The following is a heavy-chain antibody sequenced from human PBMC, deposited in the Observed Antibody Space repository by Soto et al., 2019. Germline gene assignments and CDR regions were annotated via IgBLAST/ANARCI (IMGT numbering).Heavy chain of an antibody. CDR2: INHSGST. D-gene: IGHD2-8*02. CDR3: ARDKITGLFDY. Sequence: TLSLTFAVSGGSFSSSIWWSWVRQPPGTGLEWIGEINHSGSTNYNPSLKSRVTISVDTSKNQFSLKLTSVTAADTAVYYCARDKITGLFDYWGQGTLVTVS. CDR1: GGSFSSSIW. J-gene: IGHJ4*02. V-gene: IGHV4-4*02.